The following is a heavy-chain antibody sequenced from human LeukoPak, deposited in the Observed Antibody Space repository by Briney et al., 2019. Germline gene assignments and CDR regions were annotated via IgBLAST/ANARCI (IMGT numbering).Heavy chain of an antibody. J-gene: IGHJ5*02. CDR3: ARGAEVAARGGRDWFDP. V-gene: IGHV4-34*01. CDR2: INHSGST. D-gene: IGHD6-19*01. CDR1: GGSFSGYY. Sequence: SETLSLTCAVYGGSFSGYYWSWIRQPPGKGLEWIGEINHSGSTNYNPSLKSRVTISVDTSKNQFSLKLSSVTAADTAVYYCARGAEVAARGGRDWFDPWGQGTLVTVSS.